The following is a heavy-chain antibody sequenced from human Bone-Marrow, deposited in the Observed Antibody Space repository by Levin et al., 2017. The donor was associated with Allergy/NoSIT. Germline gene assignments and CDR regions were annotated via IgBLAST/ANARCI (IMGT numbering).Heavy chain of an antibody. D-gene: IGHD4-17*01. CDR2: IRSRGYGETI. Sequence: PGGSLRLSCTASGFTFGDYALSWFRQAPGKGLEWVSFIRSRGYGETIEYAASVQGRFTISRDDSNSIAYLQMNSLKTEDTAVYYCARAHTDRYGDYPGIYWGQGTLVTVSS. CDR3: ARAHTDRYGDYPGIY. V-gene: IGHV3-49*03. J-gene: IGHJ4*02. CDR1: GFTFGDYA.